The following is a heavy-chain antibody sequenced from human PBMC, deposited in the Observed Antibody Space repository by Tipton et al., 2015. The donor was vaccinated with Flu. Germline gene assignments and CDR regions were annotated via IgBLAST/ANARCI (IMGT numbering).Heavy chain of an antibody. CDR3: ARWVSIIGYHFDD. J-gene: IGHJ4*02. D-gene: IGHD2/OR15-2a*01. V-gene: IGHV4-38-2*02. Sequence: TLSLTCTVSGYSISSGFYWGWIRQPPGRGLEWIGSIYPGGSDYYNPSLKSRVTFSADTSKNHFSLRLYSVTAADTAVYYCARWVSIIGYHFDDWGQGTLGTVSS. CDR2: IYPGGSD. CDR1: GYSISSGFY.